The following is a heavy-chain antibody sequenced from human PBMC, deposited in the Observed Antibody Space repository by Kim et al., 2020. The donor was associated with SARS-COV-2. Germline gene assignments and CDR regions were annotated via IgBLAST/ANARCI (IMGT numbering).Heavy chain of an antibody. V-gene: IGHV3-30*07. D-gene: IGHD3-10*01. CDR3: ARDTHYYGAGSCPEY. Sequence: ASVKGRVTISRDNSKDTLYLQMNSLRAEDTAVYYCARDTHYYGAGSCPEYWGQGTLVTVSS. J-gene: IGHJ4*02.